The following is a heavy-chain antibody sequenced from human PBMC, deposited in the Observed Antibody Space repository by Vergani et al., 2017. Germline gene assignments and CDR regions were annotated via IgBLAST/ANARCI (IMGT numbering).Heavy chain of an antibody. V-gene: IGHV1-46*03. Sequence: QVQVVQSWAEVKKSGASVKVSCKTSVYTFSNYYMHWVRQAPGQGLEWMGIINPSGGHTNYAQKFQGRVTMTRDTSTSTVYMELSSLRSEDTAIYYCARGDYGILTGYRYWGQGTLVTVSA. CDR3: ARGDYGILTGYRY. CDR1: VYTFSNYY. D-gene: IGHD3-9*01. CDR2: INPSGGHT. J-gene: IGHJ4*02.